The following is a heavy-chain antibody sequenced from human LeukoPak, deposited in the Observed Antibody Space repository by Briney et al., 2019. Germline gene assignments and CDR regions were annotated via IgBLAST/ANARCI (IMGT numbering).Heavy chain of an antibody. D-gene: IGHD2-2*01. V-gene: IGHV3-66*01. CDR3: VKSSSSRFDP. Sequence: GGSLRLSCAASGFTVSSNYMSWVRQAPGKGLEWVSVIYSGGNTYYADSVKGRFTMSRDNSKNTLYLQMNSLRADDTAIYYCVKSSSSRFDPWGQGTLVTVSS. CDR2: IYSGGNT. J-gene: IGHJ5*02. CDR1: GFTVSSNY.